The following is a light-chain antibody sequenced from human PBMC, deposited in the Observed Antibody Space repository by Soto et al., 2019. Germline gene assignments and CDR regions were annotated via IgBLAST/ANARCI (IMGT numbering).Light chain of an antibody. J-gene: IGKJ1*01. Sequence: DIVMTQSPLSLPVTPGEPASISCRSSQSLLHSNGYNYLDWYLQKPGQSPQLLIYLGSNRASGVPDRLSGSGSGTDFTLKISRVEAEDVGVYYCMQALQTPQTCGQGTNVEI. CDR1: QSLLHSNGYNY. CDR2: LGS. CDR3: MQALQTPQT. V-gene: IGKV2-28*01.